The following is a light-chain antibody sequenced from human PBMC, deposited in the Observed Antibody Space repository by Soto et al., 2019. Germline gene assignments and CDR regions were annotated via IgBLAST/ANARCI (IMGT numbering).Light chain of an antibody. CDR2: KAS. V-gene: IGKV1-5*03. J-gene: IGKJ5*01. CDR1: QSITSW. CDR3: QQRSSWPPIT. Sequence: DIQMTQSPSTLSASVGDRVTITCRASQSITSWLAWYQQKPGKAPKLLIYKASSLESGVPSRFSGSGSGTEFTLTISDLEPEDFAIYYCQQRSSWPPITFGQGTRLEI.